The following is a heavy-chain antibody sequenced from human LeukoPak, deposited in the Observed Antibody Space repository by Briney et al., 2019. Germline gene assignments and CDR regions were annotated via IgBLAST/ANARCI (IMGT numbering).Heavy chain of an antibody. D-gene: IGHD6-6*01. J-gene: IGHJ6*02. CDR3: ARLNPASYYYYYYGMDV. V-gene: IGHV1-8*01. CDR1: GYTFTGYD. Sequence: GASVKVSCKASGYTFTGYDINWVRQATGQGLEWMGWMNPNSGNTGYAQKFQGRVTMTRNTSISTAYMELSSLRSEDTAVYYCARLNPASYYYYYYGMDVWGQGTTVTVSS. CDR2: MNPNSGNT.